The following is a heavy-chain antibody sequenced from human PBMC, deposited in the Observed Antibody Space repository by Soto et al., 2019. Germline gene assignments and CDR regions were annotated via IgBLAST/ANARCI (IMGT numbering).Heavy chain of an antibody. CDR1: GYSFTSYW. CDR3: ARLGYYDILTGYSPYYYGMDV. D-gene: IGHD3-9*01. CDR2: IYPGDSDT. J-gene: IGHJ6*02. V-gene: IGHV5-51*01. Sequence: GESLKISCKGSGYSFTSYWIGWVRQMPGKGLEWMGIIYPGDSDTRYSPSFQGQVTISADKSISTAYLQWSSLKASDTAMYYCARLGYYDILTGYSPYYYGMDVRGQGTTVTVSS.